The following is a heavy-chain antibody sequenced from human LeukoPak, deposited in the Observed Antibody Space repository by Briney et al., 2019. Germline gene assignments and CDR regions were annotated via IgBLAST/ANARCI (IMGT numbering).Heavy chain of an antibody. CDR3: AKGTTTNFDY. CDR1: GYTFTSYY. D-gene: IGHD4-17*01. J-gene: IGHJ4*02. V-gene: IGHV1-46*01. CDR2: INPSAGST. Sequence: ASVKVSCKASGYTFTSYYMHWVRQAPGQGLEWMGIINPSAGSTSYAQKFQGRVTMTRDTSTSTVYMDLSSLRSEDTAVYYCAKGTTTNFDYWGQGTLVTVSS.